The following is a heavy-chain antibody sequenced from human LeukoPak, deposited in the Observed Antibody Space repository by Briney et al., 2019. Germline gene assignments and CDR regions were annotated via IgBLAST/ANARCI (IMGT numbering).Heavy chain of an antibody. Sequence: SETLSLTCTVSGGSISSYYWSWIRQPPGKGLEWIANIYHTGSTNYNPSLSSRVTISIHTAKNQFSLKLTSVTAADTAVYYCARRGRNSSGWQDYLWGQGTLVTVSS. CDR3: ARRGRNSSGWQDYL. CDR2: IYHTGST. D-gene: IGHD6-25*01. V-gene: IGHV4-59*01. CDR1: GGSISSYY. J-gene: IGHJ4*02.